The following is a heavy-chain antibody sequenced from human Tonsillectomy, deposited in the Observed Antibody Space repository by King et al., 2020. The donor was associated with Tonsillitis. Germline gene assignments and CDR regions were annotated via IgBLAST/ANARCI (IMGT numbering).Heavy chain of an antibody. CDR2: IGGGGGGT. Sequence: VQLVESGGDLVQPGGSLRVSCAASGFTFTNYAMTWVRQAPGKGLEWVSVIGGGGGGTNYADSVKGRFTISRDNSRNTLYLQMLRLRAEDTAVNYCAKSYFNSSGYYLGDDAFDIWGQGTLVTVSS. V-gene: IGHV3-23*04. CDR3: AKSYFNSSGYYLGDDAFDI. J-gene: IGHJ3*02. CDR1: GFTFTNYA. D-gene: IGHD3-22*01.